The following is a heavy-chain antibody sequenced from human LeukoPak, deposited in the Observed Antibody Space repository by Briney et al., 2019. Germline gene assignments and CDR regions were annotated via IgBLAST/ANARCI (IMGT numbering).Heavy chain of an antibody. CDR3: AKNGDRGAYCSGGSCYPYYYYNMDV. J-gene: IGHJ6*03. V-gene: IGHV3-30*18. D-gene: IGHD2-15*01. Sequence: GGSLRLSCAASGFTFSSYGMHWVRQAPGKGLEWVAVISYDGSNRYYADSVKGRFTISRDNSKNTLYLQMNSLRAEDTTIYYCAKNGDRGAYCSGGSCYPYYYYNMDVWGKGTTVTISS. CDR1: GFTFSSYG. CDR2: ISYDGSNR.